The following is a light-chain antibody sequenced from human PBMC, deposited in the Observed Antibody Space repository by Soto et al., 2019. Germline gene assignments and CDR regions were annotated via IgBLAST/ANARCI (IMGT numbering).Light chain of an antibody. V-gene: IGKV1-5*01. J-gene: IGKJ2*01. CDR2: DAS. CDR3: QQYSSYLYT. CDR1: QSISSC. Sequence: DIQMTQSPSTLSACVGDRVTITCRASQSISSCLAWYQQKPGKAPKLLIYDASSLESGVQTRFSGSGSGADFTLTIGSLQPDDVATFYCQQYSSYLYTVGKGTKLEI.